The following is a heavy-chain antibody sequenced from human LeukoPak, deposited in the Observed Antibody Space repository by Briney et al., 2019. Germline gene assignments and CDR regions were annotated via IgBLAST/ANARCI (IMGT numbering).Heavy chain of an antibody. V-gene: IGHV3-11*01. CDR3: ARADLERDIVVVPAATDAFDI. D-gene: IGHD2-2*01. Sequence: GGSLRLSCAASGFTFSDYYMSWIRQAPGKGLEWVSYISSSGSTIYYADSVKGRFTISRDNAKNSLYLQMNSLRAEDTAVYYCARADLERDIVVVPAATDAFDIWGQGTMVTVSS. J-gene: IGHJ3*02. CDR2: ISSSGSTI. CDR1: GFTFSDYY.